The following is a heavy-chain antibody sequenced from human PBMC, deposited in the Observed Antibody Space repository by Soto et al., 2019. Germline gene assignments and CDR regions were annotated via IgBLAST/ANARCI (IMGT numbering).Heavy chain of an antibody. V-gene: IGHV4-39*07. CDR2: IYYSGST. D-gene: IGHD3-22*01. CDR1: GGSISSSSYY. J-gene: IGHJ4*02. CDR3: ARVDSSGSYFDY. Sequence: SETLSLTCTVSGGSISSSSYYWGWIRQPPGKGLEWIGSIYYSGSTYYNPSLKSRVTLSADTSKNQFSLKLSSVTAADTAMYYCARVDSSGSYFDYWGQGTLVTVSS.